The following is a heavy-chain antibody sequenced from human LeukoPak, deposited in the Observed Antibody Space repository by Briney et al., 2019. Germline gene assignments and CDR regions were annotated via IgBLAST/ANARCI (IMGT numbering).Heavy chain of an antibody. CDR1: GFTFSSYE. Sequence: GGSLRLSCAASGFTFSSYEMNWVRQAPGKGLEWVAFIRYDGSNKYYADSVKGRFTISRDNAKNSLYLQMNSLRAEDTAVYYCARVRSPRYFDYWGQGTLVTVSS. V-gene: IGHV3-30*02. J-gene: IGHJ4*02. CDR3: ARVRSPRYFDY. CDR2: IRYDGSNK.